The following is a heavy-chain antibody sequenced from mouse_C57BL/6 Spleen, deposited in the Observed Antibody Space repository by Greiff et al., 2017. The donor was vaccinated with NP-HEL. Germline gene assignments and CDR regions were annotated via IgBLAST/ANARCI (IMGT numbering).Heavy chain of an antibody. V-gene: IGHV1-63*01. Sequence: QVQLQQSGAELVRPGTSVKMSCKASGYTFTNYWIGWAKQRPGHGLEWIGDIYPGGGYTNYNEKFKGKATLTADKSSSTAYMQFSSLTSEDSAIYYGARGYYYDYENGYFDVWGTGTPVTVSA. D-gene: IGHD2-4*01. CDR3: ARGYYYDYENGYFDV. J-gene: IGHJ1*03. CDR1: GYTFTNYW. CDR2: IYPGGGYT.